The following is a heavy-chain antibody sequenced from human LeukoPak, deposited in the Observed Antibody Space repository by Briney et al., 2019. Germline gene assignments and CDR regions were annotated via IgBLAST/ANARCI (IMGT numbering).Heavy chain of an antibody. Sequence: ASVQVSCKASGYTFTSYGISWVRQAPGQGLEWMGWISAYNGNTNYAQKLQGRVTMTRNTSISTAYMELSSLRSEDTAVYYCARAGAYCGGDCYSRAFDIWGQGTMVTVSS. CDR3: ARAGAYCGGDCYSRAFDI. D-gene: IGHD2-21*02. J-gene: IGHJ3*02. CDR1: GYTFTSYG. V-gene: IGHV1-18*01. CDR2: ISAYNGNT.